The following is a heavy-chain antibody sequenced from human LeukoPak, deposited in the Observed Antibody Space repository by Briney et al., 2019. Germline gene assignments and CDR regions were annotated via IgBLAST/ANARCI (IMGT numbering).Heavy chain of an antibody. J-gene: IGHJ6*04. CDR2: IYHSGST. CDR3: AGGRSTWVDV. V-gene: IGHV4-59*01. Sequence: SETLSLTCTVSGGSLSSYYWSWLRQPPGKGLEWIGYIYHSGSTNYNPSLKSRATISVDTSKNQFSLKLSSVTAADTAVYYCAGGRSTWVDVWGKGTTLTISS. CDR1: GGSLSSYY. D-gene: IGHD1-26*01.